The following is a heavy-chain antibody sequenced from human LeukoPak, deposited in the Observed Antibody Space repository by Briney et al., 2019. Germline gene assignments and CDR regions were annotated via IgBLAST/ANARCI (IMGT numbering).Heavy chain of an antibody. CDR3: AKPRTTGLGLAQFDY. J-gene: IGHJ4*02. Sequence: PGGSLRLSCAASGFTFSSFAMTWVRQAPGKGLEWVSGFDGNGPNTYYADSVKGRWTISRDNSRNTLYLEMNSLRPEDTAIYYCAKPRTTGLGLAQFDYWGQGSLVTVSS. CDR1: GFTFSSFA. V-gene: IGHV3-23*01. D-gene: IGHD2-8*02. CDR2: FDGNGPNT.